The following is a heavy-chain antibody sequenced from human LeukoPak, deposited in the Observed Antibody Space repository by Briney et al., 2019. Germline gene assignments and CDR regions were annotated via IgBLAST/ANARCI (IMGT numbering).Heavy chain of an antibody. D-gene: IGHD3-10*01. CDR1: GFTFSSYS. CDR2: ISSSSSTI. J-gene: IGHJ4*02. V-gene: IGHV3-48*01. Sequence: GGSLRLSCAASGFTFSSYSMNWVRQAPGKGLEWVSYISSSSSTIYYADSVKGRFTISRDNAKNSMYLHMNSLRAEDTAVYYCASSRFGSGSSDYWGQGTLVTVSS. CDR3: ASSRFGSGSSDY.